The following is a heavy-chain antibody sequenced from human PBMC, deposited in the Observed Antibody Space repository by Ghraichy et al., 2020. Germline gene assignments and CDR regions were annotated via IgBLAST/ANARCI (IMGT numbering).Heavy chain of an antibody. D-gene: IGHD3-16*02. CDR3: AREIVALDC. V-gene: IGHV3-48*02. Sequence: GGSLRLSCAASGFTFSSYGMTWVRQAPGKGLEWVSYISSSSSTITYADSVKGRFNISRDNAKNSLILQMNSLRDEDTAVYYCAREIVALDCWGQGTLVTVSS. CDR2: ISSSSSTI. J-gene: IGHJ4*02. CDR1: GFTFSSYG.